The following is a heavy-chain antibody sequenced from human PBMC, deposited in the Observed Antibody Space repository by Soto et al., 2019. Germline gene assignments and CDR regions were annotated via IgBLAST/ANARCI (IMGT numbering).Heavy chain of an antibody. CDR3: AKDAVYNDGLWLVSD. V-gene: IGHV3-23*01. CDR2: ITGGGST. Sequence: DVQLLESGGGLVQPGGSLRLSCVVSGFSFSYAIIWVRQAPGKGQEWVSGITGGGSTEYAASVKGRFTISRDNSKNTVYLQMNSRRAEDSAMYYCAKDAVYNDGLWLVSDWGQGTLVTVS. D-gene: IGHD2-21*01. CDR1: GFSFSYA. J-gene: IGHJ4*02.